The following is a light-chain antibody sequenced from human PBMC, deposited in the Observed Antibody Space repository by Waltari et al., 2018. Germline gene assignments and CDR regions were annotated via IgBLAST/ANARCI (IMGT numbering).Light chain of an antibody. J-gene: IGLJ1*01. CDR3: NSRDISGNHLRV. Sequence: SSELTQDPAVSVALGQTVRITCQGDSLRSYYASWYQQKPGQDPVLVIYGKNNRPSGIPDRFSGSSSGNTASLTITVAQAEDEADYYCNSRDISGNHLRVFGTVTKVTVL. CDR2: GKN. CDR1: SLRSYY. V-gene: IGLV3-19*01.